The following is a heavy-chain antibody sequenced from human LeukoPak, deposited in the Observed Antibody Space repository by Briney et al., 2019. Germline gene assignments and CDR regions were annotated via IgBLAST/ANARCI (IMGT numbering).Heavy chain of an antibody. Sequence: SETLSLTCAVYGGSFSGYYWSGIRQPPGKGLEWIGEINHSGSTNYNPSLKSRVTISVDTSKNQFSLKLSSVTAADTAVYYCARLATTAESYYYYYMDVWGKGTTVTVSS. CDR2: INHSGST. V-gene: IGHV4-34*01. CDR3: ARLATTAESYYYYYMDV. D-gene: IGHD1-26*01. J-gene: IGHJ6*03. CDR1: GGSFSGYY.